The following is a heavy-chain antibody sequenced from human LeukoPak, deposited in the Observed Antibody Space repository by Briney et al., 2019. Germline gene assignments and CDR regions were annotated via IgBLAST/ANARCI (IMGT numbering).Heavy chain of an antibody. D-gene: IGHD3-10*01. CDR1: GGTFSGYA. CDR3: ARESVVRGATDY. CDR2: IIPIFGTA. V-gene: IGHV1-69*05. Sequence: SVKVSCKASGGTFSGYAISWVRQAPGQGLEWMGGIIPIFGTANYAQKFQGRVTITTDESTSTAYMELSSLRSEDTAVYYCARESVVRGATDYWGQGTLVTVSS. J-gene: IGHJ4*02.